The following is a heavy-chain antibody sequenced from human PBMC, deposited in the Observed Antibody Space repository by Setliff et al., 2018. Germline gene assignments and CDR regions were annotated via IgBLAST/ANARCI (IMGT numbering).Heavy chain of an antibody. J-gene: IGHJ1*01. CDR3: ARAGQLDYFQH. Sequence: GASVKVSCKASGYIFTSYGFSWVRQAPGQGLEWMGWISTYNGKTNYAQKFQGRVTMTTDASTSTVYLEVSSLRSEDTAVYFCARAGQLDYFQHWGQGTLVTAPQ. CDR1: GYIFTSYG. V-gene: IGHV1-18*01. D-gene: IGHD6-13*01. CDR2: ISTYNGKT.